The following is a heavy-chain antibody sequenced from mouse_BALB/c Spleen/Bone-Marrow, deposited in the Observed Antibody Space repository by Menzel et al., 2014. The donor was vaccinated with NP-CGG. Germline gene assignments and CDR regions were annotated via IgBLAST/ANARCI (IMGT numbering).Heavy chain of an antibody. J-gene: IGHJ4*01. V-gene: IGHV1-69*02. CDR3: TRRDYAMDY. CDR1: GYTFTSYW. Sequence: QVQLQQSGAELVRPGASVKLSCKASGYTFTSYWINWVKQRPGQGLEWIGNTYPSDSYTNYNQKFKDKATLTVDKSSSTAYMQLSSPTSEDSAVYYCTRRDYAMDYWGQGTSVTVSS. CDR2: TYPSDSYT.